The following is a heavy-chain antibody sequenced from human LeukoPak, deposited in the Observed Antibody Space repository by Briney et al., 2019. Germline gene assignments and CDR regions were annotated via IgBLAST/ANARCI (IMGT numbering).Heavy chain of an antibody. V-gene: IGHV4-39*01. Sequence: SETLSLTCTVSGGSISSSSYYWGWIRQPPGKGLEWIGDIYYSGNTYYNPSLKSRVTMSEDTSKNQFSLKLSSVTAADTAVYFCARRITPSGNYDYWGREPWSSSSQ. J-gene: IGHJ4*02. CDR1: GGSISSSSYY. CDR3: ARRITPSGNYDY. D-gene: IGHD1-26*01. CDR2: IYYSGNT.